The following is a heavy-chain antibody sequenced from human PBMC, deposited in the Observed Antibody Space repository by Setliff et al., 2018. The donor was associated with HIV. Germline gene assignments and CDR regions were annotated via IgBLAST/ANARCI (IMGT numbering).Heavy chain of an antibody. CDR3: ARDGLLVAGIRFDY. D-gene: IGHD6-19*01. V-gene: IGHV1-69*05. Sequence: GASVKVSCKTSGGTFSSHAVSWVRQAPGQGLEWMGGIIPAFGTANYAQKFQGRVTITTDESTSTAYMELSGLRSEDTAVYFCARDGLLVAGIRFDYWGQGTLVTVSS. J-gene: IGHJ4*01. CDR2: IIPAFGTA. CDR1: GGTFSSHA.